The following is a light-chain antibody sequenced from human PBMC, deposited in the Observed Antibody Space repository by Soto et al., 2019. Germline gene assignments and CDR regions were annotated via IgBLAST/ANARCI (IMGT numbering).Light chain of an antibody. CDR2: GAS. CDR1: QDISNS. CDR3: QQYGTLPRT. Sequence: DIQMTQSPSSLSASVGDRVTITCQASQDISNSLNWFQQKTGKAPKVLIYGASNLETGDPSRFSGSGSGTDVTFTISSLQPEDIETYYCQQYGTLPRTFGPVTKVVIK. J-gene: IGKJ3*01. V-gene: IGKV1-33*01.